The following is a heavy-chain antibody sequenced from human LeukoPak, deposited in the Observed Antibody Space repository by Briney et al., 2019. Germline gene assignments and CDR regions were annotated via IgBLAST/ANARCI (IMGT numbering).Heavy chain of an antibody. J-gene: IGHJ4*02. CDR1: GFTFSSYS. Sequence: GGSLRLSCAASGFTFSSYSMNWVRQAPGKGLEWVSSISSSSSYIYYADSVQGRFTISRDNSKNTLYLQMNSLRAEDTAVYYCAREITVAFDYWGQGTLVTVSS. CDR2: ISSSSSYI. CDR3: AREITVAFDY. D-gene: IGHD3-16*01. V-gene: IGHV3-21*01.